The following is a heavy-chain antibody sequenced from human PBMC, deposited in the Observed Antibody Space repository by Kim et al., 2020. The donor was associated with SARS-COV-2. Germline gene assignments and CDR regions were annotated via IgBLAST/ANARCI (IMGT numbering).Heavy chain of an antibody. V-gene: IGHV3-53*04. CDR2: IYSGGST. J-gene: IGHJ6*02. D-gene: IGHD1-1*01. Sequence: GGSLRLSCAASGFTVSSNYMSWVRQAPGKGLEWVSVIYSGGSTYYADSVKGRFTISRHNSKNTLYLQMNSLRAEDTAVYYCARKTERGPKHYYGMDVWGQGTTVTVSS. CDR3: ARKTERGPKHYYGMDV. CDR1: GFTVSSNY.